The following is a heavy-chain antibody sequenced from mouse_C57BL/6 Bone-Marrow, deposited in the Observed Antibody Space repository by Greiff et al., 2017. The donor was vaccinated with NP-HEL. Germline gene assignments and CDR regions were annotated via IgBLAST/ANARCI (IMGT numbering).Heavy chain of an antibody. V-gene: IGHV6-6*01. J-gene: IGHJ4*01. D-gene: IGHD1-1*02. CDR3: TPLSMDY. Sequence: EVMLVESGGGLVQPGGSMKLSCAASGFTFSDAWMDWVRQSPEKGLEWVADIRNKANNHATYYAESVKGRFTISRDDSKSSVYLQMNSLRAEDTGIYYCTPLSMDYWGQGTSVTVSS. CDR1: GFTFSDAW. CDR2: IRNKANNHAT.